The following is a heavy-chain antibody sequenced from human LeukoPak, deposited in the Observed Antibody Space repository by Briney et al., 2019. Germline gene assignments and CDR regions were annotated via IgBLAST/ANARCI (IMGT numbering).Heavy chain of an antibody. J-gene: IGHJ6*03. D-gene: IGHD6-19*01. CDR3: ARVRWYSSGWYPPDYCYYMDV. CDR2: IKQDGSEK. CDR1: GFTFSSYW. V-gene: IGHV3-7*01. Sequence: GGSLRLSCAASGFTFSSYWMSWVRQAPGKGLEWVANIKQDGSEKYYVDSVKGRFTISRANAKNSLYLQMNSLRAEGTAVYYCARVRWYSSGWYPPDYCYYMDVWGKGTTVTVSS.